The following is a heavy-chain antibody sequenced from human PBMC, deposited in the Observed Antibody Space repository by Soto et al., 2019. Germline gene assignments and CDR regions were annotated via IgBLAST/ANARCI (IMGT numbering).Heavy chain of an antibody. D-gene: IGHD3-22*01. CDR1: GFTFDDYT. V-gene: IGHV3-43*01. CDR3: AKGYDSSERGYFDY. Sequence: GSLRLSCAASGFTFDDYTMHWVRQAPGKGLEWVSLISWDGGSTYYADSVKGRFTISRDNSKNSLYLQMNSLRTEDTALYYCAKGYDSSERGYFDYWGQGTLVNVSS. J-gene: IGHJ4*02. CDR2: ISWDGGST.